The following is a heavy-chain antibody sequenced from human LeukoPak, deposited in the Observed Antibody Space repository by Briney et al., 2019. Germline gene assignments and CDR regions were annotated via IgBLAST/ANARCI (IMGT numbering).Heavy chain of an antibody. D-gene: IGHD4-17*01. CDR1: GFTFGSYS. J-gene: IGHJ4*02. CDR2: ISGTSSPR. V-gene: IGHV3-48*04. Sequence: PGGSLRLSCAASGFTFGSYSMNWVRQAPGKGLEWVSYISGTSSPRYYADSVKGRFTITRDNAKNSLYLQMNSLRAEDTAVYYCVRDVYGDYAIDYWGQGTLVTVSS. CDR3: VRDVYGDYAIDY.